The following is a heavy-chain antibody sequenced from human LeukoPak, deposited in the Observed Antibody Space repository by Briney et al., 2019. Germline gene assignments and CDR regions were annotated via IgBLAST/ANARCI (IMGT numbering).Heavy chain of an antibody. Sequence: SVKVSCKASGYTFTGYYMHWVRQAPGQGLEWMGGIIPIFGTANYAQKFQGRVTITTDESTSTAYMELSSLRSEDTAVYYCARQRRYCSGGSCYDYYYYGMDVWGQGTTVTVSS. J-gene: IGHJ6*02. D-gene: IGHD2-15*01. CDR2: IIPIFGTA. CDR1: GYTFTGYY. CDR3: ARQRRYCSGGSCYDYYYYGMDV. V-gene: IGHV1-69*05.